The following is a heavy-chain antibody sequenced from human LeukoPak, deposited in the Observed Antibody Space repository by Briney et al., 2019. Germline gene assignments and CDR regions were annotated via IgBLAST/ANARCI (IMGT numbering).Heavy chain of an antibody. CDR2: ISISSNYI. Sequence: LSLCFSSSGFTFTIYSNNWDRQAPGPGLGRVWFISISSNYIYYADSVKGGFTISRDSAKNSLYLQMNSQRAEDTAGYYCARGYSIAASGTTPEFDSWGQGTLVTVSS. V-gene: IGHV3-21*01. CDR3: ARGYSIAASGTTPEFDS. CDR1: GFTFTIYS. J-gene: IGHJ4*02. D-gene: IGHD6-6*01.